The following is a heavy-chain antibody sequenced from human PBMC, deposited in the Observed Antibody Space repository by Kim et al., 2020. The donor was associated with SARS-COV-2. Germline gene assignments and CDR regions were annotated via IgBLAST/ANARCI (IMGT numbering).Heavy chain of an antibody. CDR3: ARDLEYNYGIIDY. CDR2: ISSSGSTI. CDR1: GFTFSDYY. D-gene: IGHD5-18*01. V-gene: IGHV3-11*04. J-gene: IGHJ4*02. Sequence: GGSLRLSCAASGFTFSDYYMSWIRQAPGKGLEWDSYISSSGSTIYYADSVKGRFTISRDNAKNSLYLQMNSLRAEDTAVYYCARDLEYNYGIIDYWGQGTLVTVSS.